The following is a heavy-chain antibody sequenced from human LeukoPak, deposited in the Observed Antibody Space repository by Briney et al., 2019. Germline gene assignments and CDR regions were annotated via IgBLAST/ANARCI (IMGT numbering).Heavy chain of an antibody. CDR1: GGTFSSYA. CDR3: ARRRGLLAANRNWFDP. Sequence: ASVKVSCKASGGTFSSYAISWVRQAPGQGLEWMGGIIPIFGTANYAQKFQGRVTITADESTSTAYMELSSLRSEDTAVYYCARRRGLLAANRNWFDPWGQGTLVTASS. V-gene: IGHV1-69*01. CDR2: IIPIFGTA. D-gene: IGHD6-13*01. J-gene: IGHJ5*02.